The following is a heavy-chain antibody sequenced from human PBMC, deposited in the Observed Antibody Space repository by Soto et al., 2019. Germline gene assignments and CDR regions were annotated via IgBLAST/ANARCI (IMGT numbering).Heavy chain of an antibody. CDR2: ISGSGGST. Sequence: EVQLLESGGGLVQPGGSLRLSCAASGFTFSSYAMSWVRQAPGKGLEWVSAISGSGGSTYYADSVKGRFTISRDNSKNTLYLQMNSLRAEDTAVYYCAKPQPFPATTVTTASYWYFDLWGRGTLVTVSS. J-gene: IGHJ2*01. V-gene: IGHV3-23*01. CDR3: AKPQPFPATTVTTASYWYFDL. CDR1: GFTFSSYA. D-gene: IGHD4-17*01.